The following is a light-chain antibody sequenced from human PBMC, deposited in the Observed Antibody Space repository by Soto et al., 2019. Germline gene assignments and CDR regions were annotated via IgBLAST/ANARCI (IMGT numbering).Light chain of an antibody. CDR3: QQYDDWRT. CDR2: DAS. Sequence: EIVMTQSPATLSVSPGVRATLSCRASQSVSSNLAWYQQKPGQAPRLLIYDASNRATGIPARFSGSGSGTEFTLTISSLQSEDVAVYWCQQYDDWRTFGQGTKVDIK. J-gene: IGKJ1*01. CDR1: QSVSSN. V-gene: IGKV3-15*01.